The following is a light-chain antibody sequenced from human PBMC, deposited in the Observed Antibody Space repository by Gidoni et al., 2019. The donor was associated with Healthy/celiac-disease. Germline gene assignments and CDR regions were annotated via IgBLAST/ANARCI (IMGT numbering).Light chain of an antibody. Sequence: DAVMTQSPLSLPVTLGQPAYIPCRSSQILVYSDGNTYLDWFQQRRGQSPRRIIYKVTNRDAGVPDRFGGRGSGTDFTMKISRVEAEDVGDYCCMQGTHWPPTFGGGTKVEIK. CDR1: QILVYSDGNTY. V-gene: IGKV2-30*01. CDR3: MQGTHWPPT. CDR2: KVT. J-gene: IGKJ4*02.